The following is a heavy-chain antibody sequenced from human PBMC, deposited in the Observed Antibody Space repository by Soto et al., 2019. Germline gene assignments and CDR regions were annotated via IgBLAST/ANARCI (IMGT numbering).Heavy chain of an antibody. CDR2: ITSSGSTT. Sequence: QVQLVESGGDLVKPGGSLRLSCAASGFTFSDYYMSWIRQAPGKGLEWVSSITSSGSTTYYTDSVKGRFTISRDNAKNSLYLQMNSLRAEDTAVYYCARERYSYGPYYFDSWCQGTLVTVSS. J-gene: IGHJ4*02. D-gene: IGHD5-18*01. CDR1: GFTFSDYY. V-gene: IGHV3-11*01. CDR3: ARERYSYGPYYFDS.